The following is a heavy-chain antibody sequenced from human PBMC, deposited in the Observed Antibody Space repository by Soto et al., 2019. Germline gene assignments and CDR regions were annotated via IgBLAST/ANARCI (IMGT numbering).Heavy chain of an antibody. V-gene: IGHV1-69*13. D-gene: IGHD6-13*01. CDR1: GGTFSSYA. CDR2: IIPIFGTA. Sequence: ASVKVSCKASGGTFSSYAISWVRQAPGQGLEWMGGIIPIFGTANYAQKFQGRVTITADESTSTAYMELSSLRSEDTAVYYCARDPYSSSWYVGYNWFDPWGQGTLVTVSS. J-gene: IGHJ5*02. CDR3: ARDPYSSSWYVGYNWFDP.